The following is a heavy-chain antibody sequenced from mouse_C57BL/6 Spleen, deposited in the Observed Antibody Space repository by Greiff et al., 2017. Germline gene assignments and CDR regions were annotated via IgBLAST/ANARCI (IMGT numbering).Heavy chain of an antibody. CDR1: GYTFTSYW. J-gene: IGHJ4*01. V-gene: IGHV1-72*01. CDR2: IDPNSGGT. CDR3: AREDDGYYNAMDY. Sequence: VQLQQPGAELVKPGASVKLSCKASGYTFTSYWMHWVKQRPGRGLEWIGRIDPNSGGTKYNEKFKSQATLTVDKPSSTAYMQLSSLTSEDSAVYYCAREDDGYYNAMDYWGQGTSVTVSS. D-gene: IGHD2-3*01.